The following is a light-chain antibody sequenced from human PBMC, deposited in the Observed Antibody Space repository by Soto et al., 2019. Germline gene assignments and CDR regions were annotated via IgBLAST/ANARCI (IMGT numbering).Light chain of an antibody. Sequence: QPVLTQSPSASASLGASVKLTCNLTSGHSSYAIAWHQQQPEKGPRYLMKLNSDGSHTKGDGIPDRFSGSSSGAERYLTISSLQSEDEGDYYCQTWGTGIPVFGGGTKLTVL. CDR3: QTWGTGIPV. CDR2: LNSDGSH. CDR1: SGHSSYA. J-gene: IGLJ2*01. V-gene: IGLV4-69*01.